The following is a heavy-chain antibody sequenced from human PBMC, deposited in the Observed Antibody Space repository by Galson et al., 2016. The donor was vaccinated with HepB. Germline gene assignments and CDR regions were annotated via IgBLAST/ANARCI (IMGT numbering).Heavy chain of an antibody. V-gene: IGHV1-18*01. Sequence: SVKVSCKASGYNFSNYGISWVRQAPGQGLEWMGWISPYTSNTKSIQKFQGRVSMTTDTSTSAAYMELRSLRSDDAAVYYCAREDGATTVTSFDYWGQGTLVTVSS. CDR3: AREDGATTVTSFDY. CDR2: ISPYTSNT. CDR1: GYNFSNYG. J-gene: IGHJ4*02. D-gene: IGHD4-17*01.